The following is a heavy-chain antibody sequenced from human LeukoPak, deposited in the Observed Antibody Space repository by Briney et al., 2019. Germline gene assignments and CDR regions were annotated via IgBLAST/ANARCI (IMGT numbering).Heavy chain of an antibody. CDR1: GYTFTGYY. CDR3: ARVSVAAAGDP. CDR2: INPNSGGT. Sequence: AASVKVSCKASGYTFTGYYMHWVRQAPGQGLEWMGWINPNSGGTNYAQKFQGGVTMTRDTSISTAYMELSRLRSDDTAVYYCARVSVAAAGDPWGQGTLVTVSS. D-gene: IGHD6-13*01. J-gene: IGHJ5*02. V-gene: IGHV1-2*02.